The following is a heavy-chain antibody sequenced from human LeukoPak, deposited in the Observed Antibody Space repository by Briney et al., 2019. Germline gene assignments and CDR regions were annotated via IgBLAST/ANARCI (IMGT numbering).Heavy chain of an antibody. Sequence: ASVKVSCKASGGTFSSYAISWVRQAPGQGLEWMGRIIPIFGTANYAQKFQGRVTITTDESTSTAYMELSSLRSEDTAVYYCATPGAYYDILTGLRDDAFDIWGQGTMVTVS. CDR3: ATPGAYYDILTGLRDDAFDI. V-gene: IGHV1-69*05. D-gene: IGHD3-9*01. CDR2: IIPIFGTA. CDR1: GGTFSSYA. J-gene: IGHJ3*02.